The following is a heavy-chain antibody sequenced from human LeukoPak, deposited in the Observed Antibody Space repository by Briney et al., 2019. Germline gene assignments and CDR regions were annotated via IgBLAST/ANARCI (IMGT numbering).Heavy chain of an antibody. V-gene: IGHV4-30-2*01. CDR2: IYRSGST. D-gene: IGHD5-18*01. Sequence: SETLSLTCAVSGGSISSGGYSWRWIRQPPGEGLEWIGYIYRSGSTYYNPSLKSRVTISVDRSKNQFSLKLSSVTAADTAVYYCASDSYGYDAFDIWGQGTMVTVSS. CDR3: ASDSYGYDAFDI. CDR1: GGSISSGGYS. J-gene: IGHJ3*02.